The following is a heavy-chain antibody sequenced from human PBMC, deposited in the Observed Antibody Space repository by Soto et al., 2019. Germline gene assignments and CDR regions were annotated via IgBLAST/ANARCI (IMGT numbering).Heavy chain of an antibody. CDR2: IYWNDDK. D-gene: IGHD6-19*01. J-gene: IGHJ5*02. V-gene: IGHV2-5*01. CDR1: GFSLRTSGVG. CDR3: AKSGSSGWYGWFDP. Sequence: SGPTLVNPTQTLTLTCSFSGFSLRTSGVGVGWIRQPPGKALEWLGFIYWNDDKRYSPSLKSRLTITKDTSKNQVVLTMTNMDPVDTATYYCAKSGSSGWYGWFDPWGQGTLVTVSS.